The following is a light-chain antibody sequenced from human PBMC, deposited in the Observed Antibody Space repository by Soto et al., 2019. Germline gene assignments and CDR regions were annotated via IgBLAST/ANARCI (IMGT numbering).Light chain of an antibody. J-gene: IGLJ2*01. CDR2: RNN. CDR3: AAWDDSLSGRV. V-gene: IGLV1-47*01. CDR1: SSNIGSNY. Sequence: QSVLTQPPSASGTPVQRVTISCSGSSSNIGSNYVYWYQQLPGTAPKLLIYRNNQRPSGFPDRFSGSKSGTSASLAISGLRSEDEADYYCAAWDDSLSGRVFGGGTKLNVL.